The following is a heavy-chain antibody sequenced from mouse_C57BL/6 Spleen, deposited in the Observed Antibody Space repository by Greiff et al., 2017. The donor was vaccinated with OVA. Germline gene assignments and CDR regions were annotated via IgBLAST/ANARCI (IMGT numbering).Heavy chain of an antibody. V-gene: IGHV1-81*01. Sequence: VQLQQSGAELARPGASVKLSCKASGYTFTSYGISWVKQRTGQGLEWIGEIYPRSGNTYYNEKFKGKATLTADKSSSTAYMELRSLTSEDSAVYFCARWGGSSPFAYWGQGTLVTVSA. J-gene: IGHJ3*01. D-gene: IGHD1-1*01. CDR1: GYTFTSYG. CDR2: IYPRSGNT. CDR3: ARWGGSSPFAY.